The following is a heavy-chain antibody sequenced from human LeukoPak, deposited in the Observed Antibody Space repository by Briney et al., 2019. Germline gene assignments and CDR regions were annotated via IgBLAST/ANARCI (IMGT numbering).Heavy chain of an antibody. J-gene: IGHJ6*04. D-gene: IGHD3-10*02. CDR2: ISGSGGST. CDR3: AELGITMIGGV. Sequence: GGTLRLSCAASGFTFSSYGMNWVRQAPGKGLEWVSAISGSGGSTYYADSVKGRFTISRDNSKNTLYLQMNSLRAEDTAVYYCAELGITMIGGVWGKGTTVTISS. V-gene: IGHV3-23*01. CDR1: GFTFSSYG.